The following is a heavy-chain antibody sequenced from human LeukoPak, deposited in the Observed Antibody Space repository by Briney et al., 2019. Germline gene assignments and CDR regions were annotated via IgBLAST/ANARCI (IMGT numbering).Heavy chain of an antibody. J-gene: IGHJ4*02. V-gene: IGHV4-39*01. CDR3: ATYRSGGSSKDY. CDR2: IYYSGST. D-gene: IGHD2-15*01. Sequence: SETLSLTCTVSGGSVSSSSYHWGWIRQPPGKGLEWIGSIYYSGSTYYNPSLKSRVTISVDTSKNQFSLKLSSVTAADTAVYYCATYRSGGSSKDYWGQGTLVTVSS. CDR1: GGSVSSSSYH.